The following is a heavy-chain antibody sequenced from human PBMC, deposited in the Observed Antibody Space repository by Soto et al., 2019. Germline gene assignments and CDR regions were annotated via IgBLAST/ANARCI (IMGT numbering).Heavy chain of an antibody. CDR3: ARGTEYYDFWSGFRPGYYYYGMDV. V-gene: IGHV4-34*01. J-gene: IGHJ6*02. CDR1: GGSFSGYY. Sequence: SETLSLTCAVYGGSFSGYYWSWIRQPPGKGLEWIGEINHSGSTNYNPSLKSRVTISVDTSKNQFSLKLSSVTAADTAVYYCARGTEYYDFWSGFRPGYYYYGMDVWGQGTTVTVSS. CDR2: INHSGST. D-gene: IGHD3-3*01.